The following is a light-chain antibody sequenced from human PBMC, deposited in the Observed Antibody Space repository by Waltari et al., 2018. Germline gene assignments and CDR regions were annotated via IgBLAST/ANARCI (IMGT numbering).Light chain of an antibody. CDR3: QQYGSSPMYT. CDR1: QRVSSSY. CDR2: GAS. Sequence: IVLTLSPGTMSLSHGAGTTLSCRARQRVSSSYLAWYQQKPGQAPRLLIYGASSRATGIPDRFSGSGSGTDFTLTISRLEPEDFAVYYCQQYGSSPMYTFGQGTKLEIK. J-gene: IGKJ2*01. V-gene: IGKV3-20*01.